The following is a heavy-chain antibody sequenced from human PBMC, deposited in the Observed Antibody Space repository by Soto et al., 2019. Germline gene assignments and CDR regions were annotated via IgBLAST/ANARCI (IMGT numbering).Heavy chain of an antibody. V-gene: IGHV3-23*01. Sequence: XGSLPLSCAASGFTFSSYALSWVRKPQGKGLEWVSAMSGSGGGRTYADSVKGRFTISRDNSKNTLYLQMNSLRAEDTAVYYCAKDSQAGTTDYYYCSGMDVWGQGTTVTVSS. CDR1: GFTFSSYA. CDR2: MSGSGGGR. D-gene: IGHD1-1*01. J-gene: IGHJ6*02. CDR3: AKDSQAGTTDYYYCSGMDV.